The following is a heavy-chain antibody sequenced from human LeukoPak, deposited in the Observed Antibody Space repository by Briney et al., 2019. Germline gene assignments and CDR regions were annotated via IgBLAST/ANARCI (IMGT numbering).Heavy chain of an antibody. V-gene: IGHV1-69*01. D-gene: IGHD3-3*01. J-gene: IGHJ3*02. CDR3: ARALSYDSAALDAFDI. CDR2: IIPIFGTA. Sequence: SVKVSCKASGGTFSSYAISWVRQAPGQGLEWMGGIIPIFGTANYAQKFQGRVTITADESTSTAYMELSSLRSEDTAVYYCARALSYDSAALDAFDIWGQGTMVTVSS. CDR1: GGTFSSYA.